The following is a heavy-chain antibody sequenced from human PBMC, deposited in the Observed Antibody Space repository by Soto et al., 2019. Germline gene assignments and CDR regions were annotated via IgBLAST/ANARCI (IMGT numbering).Heavy chain of an antibody. Sequence: GGSLRLSCAASGFTFGGSAMHWVRQASGKGLEWVGHIRSKTNSYATAYAESVKGRFTISRDDSMNTAYLQMNSLKTEDMAVYFCTRQTDAVQWLVVPTDYNFDYWGQGTLVTVSS. V-gene: IGHV3-73*01. D-gene: IGHD6-19*01. CDR1: GFTFGGSA. CDR3: TRQTDAVQWLVVPTDYNFDY. CDR2: IRSKTNSYAT. J-gene: IGHJ4*02.